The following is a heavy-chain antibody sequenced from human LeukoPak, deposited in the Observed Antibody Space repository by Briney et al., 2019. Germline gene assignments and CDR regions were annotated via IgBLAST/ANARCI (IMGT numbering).Heavy chain of an antibody. CDR1: GFTFSSYW. J-gene: IGHJ4*02. CDR2: IKQDGSEK. D-gene: IGHD4-17*01. CDR3: ATGGYGDPY. V-gene: IGHV3-7*01. Sequence: PGGSLRLSCAASGFTFSSYWMSWVRRAPGKGLEWVANIKQDGSEKYYVDSVKGRFTISRDNAKNSLYLQMKSLRAEDTAVYYCATGGYGDPYWGQGTLVTVSS.